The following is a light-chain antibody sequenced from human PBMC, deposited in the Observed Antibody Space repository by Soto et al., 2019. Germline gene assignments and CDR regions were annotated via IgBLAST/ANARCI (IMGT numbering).Light chain of an antibody. CDR3: QQYERSPTT. V-gene: IGKV3-20*01. CDR1: QSVSSTY. Sequence: EIVLTQSPGTLSLSPGERATLSCRASQSVSSTYLAWYQQKPGQAPSLLIYGASRRATSIPDRFSGSGSGTDFTLTISRLEPEDFAVYYCQQYERSPTTFGGGTKVEIK. J-gene: IGKJ4*01. CDR2: GAS.